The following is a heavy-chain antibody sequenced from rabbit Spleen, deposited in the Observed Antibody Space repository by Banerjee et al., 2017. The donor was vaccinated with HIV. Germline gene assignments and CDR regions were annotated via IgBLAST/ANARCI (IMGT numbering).Heavy chain of an antibody. D-gene: IGHD6-1*01. CDR3: AKTDYDVYDYYNL. V-gene: IGHV1S40*01. CDR1: GFSFSSGYD. Sequence: QSLEESGGGLVQPEGSLTLTCTASGFSFSSGYDMCWVRQAPGKGLKWIACIYAASSGSTYYASWAKGRFTISKTSSTTVTLQMTSLTAADTATYFCAKTDYDVYDYYNLWGPGTRSPS. J-gene: IGHJ4*01. CDR2: IYAASSGST.